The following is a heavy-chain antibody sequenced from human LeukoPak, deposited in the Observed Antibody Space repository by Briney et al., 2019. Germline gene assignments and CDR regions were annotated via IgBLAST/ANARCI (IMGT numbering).Heavy chain of an antibody. V-gene: IGHV3-23*01. CDR1: GFTFSTYA. J-gene: IGHJ6*02. D-gene: IGHD3-10*01. CDR2: ISGSGGST. Sequence: GGSLRLSCAASGFTFSTYAMSWVRQAPGKGLEWVSAISGSGGSTYYADSVKGRFTISRDNSKNTLYLQMNSLRAEDTAVYYCAKVSGRIQIWPQPFGDGMDVWGQGTTVTVSS. CDR3: AKVSGRIQIWPQPFGDGMDV.